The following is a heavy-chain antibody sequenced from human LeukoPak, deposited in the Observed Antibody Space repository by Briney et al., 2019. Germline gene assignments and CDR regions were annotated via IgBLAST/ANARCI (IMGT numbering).Heavy chain of an antibody. D-gene: IGHD3-22*01. Sequence: ASVKVSCKASGYTFTDYYMHWVRQAPGHGRELMGWIYPDSGGTNSAQKFQGRVTMTRDTSISTAYMGLSRLTSDDTAVYYCARGRSDYWLDSWGQGALVTV. CDR2: IYPDSGGT. CDR1: GYTFTDYY. J-gene: IGHJ4*02. V-gene: IGHV1-2*02. CDR3: ARGRSDYWLDS.